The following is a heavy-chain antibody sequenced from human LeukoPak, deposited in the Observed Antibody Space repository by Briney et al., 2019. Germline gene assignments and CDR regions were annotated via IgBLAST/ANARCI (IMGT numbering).Heavy chain of an antibody. CDR2: INWNGGST. Sequence: PGGSLRLSCAASGFTFDDYGMSWVRQAPGKGLEWVSGINWNGGSTGYADSVKGRFTISRDNAKNSLYLQMNSLRAEDTALYYCAGDSNWGSLGWFDPWGQGTLVTVSS. J-gene: IGHJ5*02. V-gene: IGHV3-20*04. CDR3: AGDSNWGSLGWFDP. CDR1: GFTFDDYG. D-gene: IGHD7-27*01.